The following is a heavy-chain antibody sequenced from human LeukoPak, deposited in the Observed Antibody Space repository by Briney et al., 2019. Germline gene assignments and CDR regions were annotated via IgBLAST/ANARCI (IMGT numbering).Heavy chain of an antibody. J-gene: IGHJ4*02. Sequence: GGSLRLVCAFSRFGFDTNGMNWVRQSPGKGLEWLATIAGGDESTYYADSVKGRFAISRDNSKNTVFLHMNSLRVEDTAVYYCARGVYWSLDYWGQGTPVTVSS. CDR1: RFGFDTNG. CDR3: ARGVYWSLDY. CDR2: IAGGDEST. D-gene: IGHD1-1*01. V-gene: IGHV3-23*01.